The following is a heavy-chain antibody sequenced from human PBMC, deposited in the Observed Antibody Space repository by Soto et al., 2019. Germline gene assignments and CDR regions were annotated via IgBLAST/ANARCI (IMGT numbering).Heavy chain of an antibody. D-gene: IGHD3-9*01. V-gene: IGHV4-34*01. CDR2: INHRGST. Sequence: NPSETLSLTCAVYVGSFSDYYWNWIRQSPGNGLDWIGEINHRGSTSYNPSLKSRVTISVDTSKNQFSLKLSSVTAADTAVYYCARGQTKSFLTYFDYWGMGSLVTVS. CDR1: VGSFSDYY. CDR3: ARGQTKSFLTYFDY. J-gene: IGHJ4*02.